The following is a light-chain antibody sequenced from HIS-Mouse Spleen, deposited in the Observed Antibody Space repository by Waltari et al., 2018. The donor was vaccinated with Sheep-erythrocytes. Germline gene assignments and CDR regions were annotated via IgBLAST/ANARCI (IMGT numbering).Light chain of an antibody. CDR1: KLGDKY. Sequence: SYELTQPPSVSVSPGQTASITCSGDKLGDKYAYWYQQKPGQSPVLVIYEDSKRPSGIPERFSGSSSGTMATLTISGAQVEDEADYYCYSTDSSGNHRVFGTGTKVTVL. V-gene: IGLV3-10*01. CDR3: YSTDSSGNHRV. CDR2: EDS. J-gene: IGLJ1*01.